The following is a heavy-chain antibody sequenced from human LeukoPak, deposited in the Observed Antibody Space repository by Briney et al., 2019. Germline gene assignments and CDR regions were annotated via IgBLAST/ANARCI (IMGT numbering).Heavy chain of an antibody. D-gene: IGHD3-22*01. CDR3: ATYSSLNRREFQY. CDR2: IKTDGSEK. V-gene: IGHV3-7*01. CDR1: GFTFSNYW. J-gene: IGHJ1*01. Sequence: GGSLRLSCEGSGFTFSNYWMGWVRQAPGKGLQWVAYIKTDGSEKYYVDSVKGRFTISRDNAKNSLYLQMNSLRAEDTAVYYCATYSSLNRREFQYWGQGTLLTVSS.